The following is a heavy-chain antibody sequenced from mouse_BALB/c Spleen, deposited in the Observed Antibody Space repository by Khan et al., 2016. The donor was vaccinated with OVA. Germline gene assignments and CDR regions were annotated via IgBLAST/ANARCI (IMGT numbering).Heavy chain of an antibody. CDR1: GYTFTTAG. V-gene: IGHV9-4*02. J-gene: IGHJ1*01. Sequence: QIQLVQSGPELKKPGETARISCKASGYTFTTAGMQWVQKMPGKGLKWIGWINTHSGVPKYAEDFKGRFAFSLETSASTAYLQITNLKNEDTATYFCASGYGYGWYFDVWGAGTTVTVSS. CDR2: INTHSGVP. D-gene: IGHD2-2*01. CDR3: ASGYGYGWYFDV.